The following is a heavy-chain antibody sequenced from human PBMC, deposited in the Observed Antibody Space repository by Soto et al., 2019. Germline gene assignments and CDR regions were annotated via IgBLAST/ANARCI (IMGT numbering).Heavy chain of an antibody. CDR3: ARLLATVSLDW. D-gene: IGHD4-17*01. J-gene: IGHJ4*02. Sequence: PSETLSLTCIVSGASISDSHWSWIRQPPGKGLEWIGYIYYDGSTHHNPSLKSRVTMSLDTSKNQFSLNLRSVTAADTAVYYCARLLATVSLDWWGQGTLVTVSS. V-gene: IGHV4-59*01. CDR1: GASISDSH. CDR2: IYYDGST.